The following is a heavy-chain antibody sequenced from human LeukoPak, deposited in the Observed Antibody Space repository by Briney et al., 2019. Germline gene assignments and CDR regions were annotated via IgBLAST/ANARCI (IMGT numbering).Heavy chain of an antibody. CDR2: IYTSGST. J-gene: IGHJ4*02. Sequence: SQTLSLTCTVSGGSISSGSYYWSWIRQPAGKGLEWIGRIYTSGSTNYNPSLKSRVTISVDTSKNQFSLKLSSVTAADTAVYYCARVHIPEGWQLAPKYLDYWGQGTLVTVSS. CDR3: ARVHIPEGWQLAPKYLDY. CDR1: GGSISSGSYY. D-gene: IGHD6-13*01. V-gene: IGHV4-61*02.